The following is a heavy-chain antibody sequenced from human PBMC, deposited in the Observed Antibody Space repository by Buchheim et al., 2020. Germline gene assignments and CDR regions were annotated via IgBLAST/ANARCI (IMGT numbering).Heavy chain of an antibody. J-gene: IGHJ4*02. CDR1: GYGFTSYG. V-gene: IGHV1-8*01. CDR2: MNTNNDDT. CDR3: AQLDGSGTYLHLHQ. D-gene: IGHD3-10*01. Sequence: QVQLVQSGAEVKNPGASVKVSCKAFGYGFTSYGINWVRQASGQGLEWMGWMNTNNDDTGYAQKFQGRIAMTRDTSISTAYMELHSLTSEDTAVYYCAQLDGSGTYLHLHQWGQGTL.